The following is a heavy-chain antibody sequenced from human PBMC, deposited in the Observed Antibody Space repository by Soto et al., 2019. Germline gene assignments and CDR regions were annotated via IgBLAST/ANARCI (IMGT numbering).Heavy chain of an antibody. Sequence: SDTLSLTCAVYGGSFSGYYWSWIRQPPGKGLEWIGEINHSGSTNYNPSLKSRVTISVDTSKNQFSLKLSSVTAADTAVYYCARGPREVTVYYYYGMDVWGQGTTVTVSS. J-gene: IGHJ6*02. CDR2: INHSGST. D-gene: IGHD3-10*01. CDR3: ARGPREVTVYYYYGMDV. CDR1: GGSFSGYY. V-gene: IGHV4-34*01.